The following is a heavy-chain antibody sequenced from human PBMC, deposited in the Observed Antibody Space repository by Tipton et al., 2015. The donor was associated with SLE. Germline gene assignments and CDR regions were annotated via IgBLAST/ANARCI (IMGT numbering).Heavy chain of an antibody. CDR3: ARQLWYLDYSFGMDV. V-gene: IGHV4-4*07. CDR1: GGSISGYY. D-gene: IGHD5-18*01. Sequence: TLSLTCTVSGGSISGYYWSWIRQPAGKGLEWIGRIYTSGSTNYNPSLKSRVTMSVDTSKNRFSLKLSSVTAADTAVYYCARQLWYLDYSFGMDVWGQGTTVTVS. CDR2: IYTSGST. J-gene: IGHJ6*02.